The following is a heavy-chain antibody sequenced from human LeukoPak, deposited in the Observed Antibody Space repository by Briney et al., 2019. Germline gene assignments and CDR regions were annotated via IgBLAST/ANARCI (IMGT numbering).Heavy chain of an antibody. J-gene: IGHJ5*02. CDR3: ARAFHGRWFDP. CDR2: ISSSSSTI. V-gene: IGHV3-48*01. Sequence: GGSLRLSCAASGFTFSSYSMNWVRQAPGKGLEWVSYISSSSSTIYYADSVKGRFTISRDNAKNSLYLQMNSLRAEDTAVYYCARAFHGRWFDPWGQGTLVTVSS. CDR1: GFTFSSYS.